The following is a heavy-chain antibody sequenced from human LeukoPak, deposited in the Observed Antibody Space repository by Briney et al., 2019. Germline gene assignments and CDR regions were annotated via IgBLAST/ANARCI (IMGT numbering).Heavy chain of an antibody. D-gene: IGHD5-18*01. CDR1: GFTFSSYA. Sequence: GGSLRLPCAASGFTFSSYAMHWVRQAPGKGLEWVAVISYDGSNKYYADSVKGRFTISRDNSKNTLYLQMNSLRAEDTAVYYCARAVGIQYFDYWGQGTLVTVSS. J-gene: IGHJ4*02. V-gene: IGHV3-30-3*01. CDR3: ARAVGIQYFDY. CDR2: ISYDGSNK.